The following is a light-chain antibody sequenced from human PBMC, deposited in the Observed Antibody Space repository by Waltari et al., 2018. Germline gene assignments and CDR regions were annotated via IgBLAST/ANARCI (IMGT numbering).Light chain of an antibody. CDR1: QSISSY. J-gene: IGKJ4*01. CDR3: QQSFSPPLT. V-gene: IGKV1-39*01. Sequence: MTQSPSSLSASVGDRVTITCRASQSISSYLNWYQQKEGEAPKLLIYADSTLQSGVPSRFSGSSSGSATEFTLTVSSLQPEDFATYYCQQSFSPPLTFGGGTKVE. CDR2: ADS.